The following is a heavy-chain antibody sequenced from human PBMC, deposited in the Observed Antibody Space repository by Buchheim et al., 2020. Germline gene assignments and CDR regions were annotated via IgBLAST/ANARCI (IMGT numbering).Heavy chain of an antibody. D-gene: IGHD6-6*01. J-gene: IGHJ5*02. V-gene: IGHV3-74*03. CDR3: AKYGSS. CDR1: GFTFSSSW. Sequence: EVQLVESGGDLIQPGGSLRLSCAASGFTFSSSWMHWVRQVPGKGLVWVSSIKSDGSRTTYADSVKGRFTLSRDNGKNTLYPQMSGLRVEDTAVYFCAKYGSSWGQGTL. CDR2: IKSDGSRT.